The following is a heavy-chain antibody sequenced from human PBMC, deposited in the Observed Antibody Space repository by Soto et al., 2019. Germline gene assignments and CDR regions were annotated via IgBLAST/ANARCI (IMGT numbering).Heavy chain of an antibody. CDR3: AIDIKWLRHDAFDI. Sequence: SETLSLTCTVSGGSISSGGYYWSWIRQHPGKGLEWIGYIYYSGSTYYNPSLKSRVTISVDTSKNQFSLKLSSVTAADTAVYYCAIDIKWLRHDAFDIWGQGTMVTVSS. V-gene: IGHV4-31*03. D-gene: IGHD5-12*01. J-gene: IGHJ3*02. CDR1: GGSISSGGYY. CDR2: IYYSGST.